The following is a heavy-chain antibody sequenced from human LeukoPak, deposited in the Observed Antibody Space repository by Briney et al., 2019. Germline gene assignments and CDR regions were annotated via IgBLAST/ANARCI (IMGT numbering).Heavy chain of an antibody. CDR1: GGSISSGDYY. V-gene: IGHV4-30-4*01. CDR3: AREPHQYYHRDEYYFDY. Sequence: SEILSLTCTVSGGSISSGDYYWSWIRQPPGKGLEWIGYIYYSGSTYYNPSLKSRVTISVDTSKNQFSLKLSSVTAADTAVYYCAREPHQYYHRDEYYFDYWGQGTLVTVSS. CDR2: IYYSGST. D-gene: IGHD1-26*01. J-gene: IGHJ4*02.